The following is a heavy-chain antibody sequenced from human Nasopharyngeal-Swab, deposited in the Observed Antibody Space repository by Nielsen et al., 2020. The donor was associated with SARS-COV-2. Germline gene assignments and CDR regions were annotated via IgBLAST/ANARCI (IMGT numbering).Heavy chain of an antibody. CDR3: ARHEGHEDYFDY. Sequence: PGKGLEWIGSIYYSGSTYYNPSLKSRVTISVDTSKNQFSLKLSSVTAADTAVYNCARHEGHEDYFDYWGQGTLVTVSS. J-gene: IGHJ4*02. V-gene: IGHV4-39*01. CDR2: IYYSGST.